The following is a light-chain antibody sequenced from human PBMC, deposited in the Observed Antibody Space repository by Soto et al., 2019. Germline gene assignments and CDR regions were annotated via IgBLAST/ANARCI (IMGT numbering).Light chain of an antibody. CDR1: QSVLYSSNNKNY. Sequence: DIVMTQSPDSLAVSLGERATINCKSSQSVLYSSNNKNYLAWYQQKPGQPPKLLIYWASTRESGVPDRFSGSGSGTDFTRTISSLQAEDVAVYYCQQYYSTPFFGGGTKVDIK. CDR3: QQYYSTPF. CDR2: WAS. V-gene: IGKV4-1*01. J-gene: IGKJ4*01.